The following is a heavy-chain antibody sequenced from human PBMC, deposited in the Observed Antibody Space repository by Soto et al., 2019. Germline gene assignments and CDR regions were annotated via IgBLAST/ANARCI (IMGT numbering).Heavy chain of an antibody. CDR1: GYTFTGYY. V-gene: IGHV1-2*02. J-gene: IGHJ6*02. D-gene: IGHD2-15*01. CDR2: INPNSGGT. Sequence: QVQLVQSGAEVKKPGASVKVSCKASGYTFTGYYMHWVRQAPGQGLEWMGWINPNSGGTNYAQKFQGRVTITADKSTRTAYMELRSLRSEDMAVYYCARTIVTVVFGGYSYYGMDVWGQGTTVTVSS. CDR3: ARTIVTVVFGGYSYYGMDV.